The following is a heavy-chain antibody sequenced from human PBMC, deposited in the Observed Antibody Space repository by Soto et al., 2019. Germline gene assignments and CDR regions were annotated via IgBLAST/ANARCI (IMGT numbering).Heavy chain of an antibody. V-gene: IGHV1-69*02. CDR1: GGTFSSYT. CDR3: ASVGVSNAFDI. CDR2: IIPILGIA. Sequence: SVKVSCKASGGTFSSYTISWVRQAPGQGLEWMGRIIPILGIANYAQKFQGRVTITADKSTSTAYMELSSLRSEDTAVYYCASVGVSNAFDIWGQGTMVTVSS. D-gene: IGHD6-6*01. J-gene: IGHJ3*02.